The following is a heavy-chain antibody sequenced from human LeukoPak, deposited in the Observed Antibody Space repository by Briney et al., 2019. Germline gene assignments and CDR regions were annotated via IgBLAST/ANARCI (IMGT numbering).Heavy chain of an antibody. D-gene: IGHD3-3*01. Sequence: SETLSLTCAVYGGSFSGYYWSWIRQPPGKGLEWIGEINHSGSTNYNPSLKSRVTISVDTSKNQFSLKLSSVTAADTAVYYCARGRRFSLDVWGKGTTVTVSS. CDR2: INHSGST. V-gene: IGHV4-34*01. CDR1: GGSFSGYY. J-gene: IGHJ6*04. CDR3: ARGRRFSLDV.